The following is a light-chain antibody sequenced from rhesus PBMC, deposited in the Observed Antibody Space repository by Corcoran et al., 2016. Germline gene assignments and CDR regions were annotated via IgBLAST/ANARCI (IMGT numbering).Light chain of an antibody. CDR1: QSVGSY. V-gene: IGKV3-40*01. Sequence: EIVMTQSPATLSLSPGETATLSCRASQSVGSYLAWYQQKPGQAPKLLVHSAYFRATGIPDRFRGSGSRTDFPLTISSLEPEDVGVYHCQQYNDLPWTFGQGTKVEIK. CDR3: QQYNDLPWT. CDR2: SAY. J-gene: IGKJ1*01.